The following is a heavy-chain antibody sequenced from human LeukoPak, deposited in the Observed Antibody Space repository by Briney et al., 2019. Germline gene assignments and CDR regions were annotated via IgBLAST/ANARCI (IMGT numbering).Heavy chain of an antibody. CDR2: LSGSGSSA. V-gene: IGHV3-23*01. CDR3: AKGLTNLGDD. CDR1: GFTFSTYA. D-gene: IGHD3-9*01. Sequence: GGSLRLTCAASGFTFSTYAMSWVRQAPGKGLEWVSGLSGSGSSAYYADSVKGRFTISRDNSKNTLYLQMNSLRPEDTAVYYCAKGLTNLGDDWGQGTLVTVSS. J-gene: IGHJ4*02.